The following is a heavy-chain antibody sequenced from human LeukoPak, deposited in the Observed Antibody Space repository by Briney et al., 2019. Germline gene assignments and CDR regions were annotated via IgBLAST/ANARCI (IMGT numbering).Heavy chain of an antibody. Sequence: GESLKISCKGSGYYFSDYWIGWVRQMPGKGLEWMGIINLVDYETRYSPSFQGQVTFSADKSISTAYLQWSSLEASDTAMYYCARPYNSGSYFNAFDIWGQGTMVTVSS. CDR2: INLVDYET. CDR3: ARPYNSGSYFNAFDI. V-gene: IGHV5-51*01. CDR1: GYYFSDYW. D-gene: IGHD3-10*01. J-gene: IGHJ3*02.